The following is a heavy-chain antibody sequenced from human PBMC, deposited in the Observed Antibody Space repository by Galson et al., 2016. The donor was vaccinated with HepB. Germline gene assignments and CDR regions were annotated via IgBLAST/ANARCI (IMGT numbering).Heavy chain of an antibody. CDR1: GFTFGDYG. Sequence: SLRLSCAASGFTFGDYGVTWFRQAPGKGLEWVGFIGSKTYGGTTEYAASVRGRFTLSRDDSKSIANLQMSSLKTEDTAEYYCTRDSSNSLNLAWFDPWGQGTLVIVSS. D-gene: IGHD2-2*01. V-gene: IGHV3-49*03. CDR2: IGSKTYGGTT. CDR3: TRDSSNSLNLAWFDP. J-gene: IGHJ5*02.